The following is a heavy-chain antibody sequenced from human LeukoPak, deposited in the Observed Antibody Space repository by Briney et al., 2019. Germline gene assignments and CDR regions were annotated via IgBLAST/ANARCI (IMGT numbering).Heavy chain of an antibody. CDR1: GFTFSLYS. CDR2: IAPDGSTQ. CDR3: ARVIGGAIDH. V-gene: IGHV3-7*01. D-gene: IGHD1-26*01. Sequence: GGSLRLSCAASGFTFSLYSMTWVRQAPGKGLEWVANIAPDGSTQNYVDSLEGRFTISRDNPKNSLYLQMHSLRAEDAAVYDCARVIGGAIDHWGQGTLVTVSS. J-gene: IGHJ4*02.